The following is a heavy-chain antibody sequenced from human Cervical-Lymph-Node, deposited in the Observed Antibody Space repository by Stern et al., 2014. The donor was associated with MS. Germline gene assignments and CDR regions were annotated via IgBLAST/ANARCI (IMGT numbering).Heavy chain of an antibody. CDR2: IHPSGSA. CDR1: GGSISSGSDY. Sequence: VQLVESGPGLVKPSQTLSLTCTVSGGSISSGSDYWSWIRQPVGKGLEWIGRIHPSGSAFYTPSLKSRATISTDTSMNQFSLELNSATAADTAIYYCASGYRIFDYGGQGILVTVSS. J-gene: IGHJ4*02. V-gene: IGHV4-61*02. D-gene: IGHD5-18*01. CDR3: ASGYRIFDY.